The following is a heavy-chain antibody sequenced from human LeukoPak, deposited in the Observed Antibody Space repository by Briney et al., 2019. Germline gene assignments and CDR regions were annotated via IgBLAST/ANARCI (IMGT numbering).Heavy chain of an antibody. J-gene: IGHJ5*02. CDR2: INQDGSKK. Sequence: SGGSLRLSCVASRFTFSNYWMSWVRQAPGKGLEWVANINQDGSKKPYADSMKGRFTISRDNSKNTLYLQMNSLRAEDTAVYYCARDSFPWGQGTLVTVSS. CDR3: ARDSFP. V-gene: IGHV3-7*01. CDR1: RFTFSNYW.